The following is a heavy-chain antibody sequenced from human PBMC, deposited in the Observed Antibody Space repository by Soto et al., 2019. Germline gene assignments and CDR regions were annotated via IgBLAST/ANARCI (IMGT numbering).Heavy chain of an antibody. Sequence: ASVKVSCKASGYTFTNYGISWVRQAPGQGLEWMGWINAYSGNTKYAQKLQGRVTMTTDTSTSTAYMELRSLRSDDTAVYYCARGTDTWFFALWGRGTLVTVSS. V-gene: IGHV1-18*01. CDR3: ARGTDTWFFAL. D-gene: IGHD3-9*01. CDR2: INAYSGNT. J-gene: IGHJ2*01. CDR1: GYTFTNYG.